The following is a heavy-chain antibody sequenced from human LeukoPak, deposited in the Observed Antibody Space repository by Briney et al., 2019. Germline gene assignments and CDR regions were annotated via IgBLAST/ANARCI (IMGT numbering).Heavy chain of an antibody. CDR3: ARQPSYDSSVYCAY. V-gene: IGHV4-39*01. D-gene: IGHD3-22*01. CDR1: GGSISSSGYY. J-gene: IGHJ4*02. CDR2: IYYSGST. Sequence: SETLSLTCTVSGGSISSSGYYWGWLRQPPGKGLEWIGSIYYSGSTYYNPSLKRLLTISVDSPKHPFSLKLSSETAADTAVYYCARQPSYDSSVYCAYWGQGTLVTVSS.